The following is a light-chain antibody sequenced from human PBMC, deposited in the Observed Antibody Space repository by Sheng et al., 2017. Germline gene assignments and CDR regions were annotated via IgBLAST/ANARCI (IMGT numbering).Light chain of an antibody. V-gene: IGKV3-11*01. Sequence: EIVLTQSPATLYLSPGERATLSCRASQSVGNFLSWYQHKLGQAPRLLIYDASTRATGTPTRFSGSGSGTDFTLTISSLEPEDFAVYYCQQRGDWPPITFGGGTKVEIK. CDR2: DAS. CDR3: QQRGDWPPIT. CDR1: QSVGNF. J-gene: IGKJ4*01.